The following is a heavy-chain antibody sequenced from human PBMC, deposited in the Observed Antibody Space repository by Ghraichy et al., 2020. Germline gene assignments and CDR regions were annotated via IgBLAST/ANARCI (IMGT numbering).Heavy chain of an antibody. V-gene: IGHV1-18*04. J-gene: IGHJ4*02. D-gene: IGHD3/OR15-3a*01. CDR3: ASKVLGHFWTGTDY. CDR1: GFTFTSYG. CDR2: ITAYNGNT. Sequence: ASVKVSCKASGFTFTSYGVSWVRQAPGQGLEWMGWITAYNGNTIYAQKLQGRVTMTTDTSTSTAYMELRSLRSDDTAVYYCASKVLGHFWTGTDYCGQGTLVTVTS.